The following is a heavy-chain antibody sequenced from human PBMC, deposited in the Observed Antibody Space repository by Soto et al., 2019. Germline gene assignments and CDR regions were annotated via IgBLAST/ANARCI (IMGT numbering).Heavy chain of an antibody. V-gene: IGHV1-58*01. CDR2: IVVGSGNT. CDR3: AAVGFIAAPDY. J-gene: IGHJ4*02. CDR1: GFTFSSSA. D-gene: IGHD6-13*01. Sequence: QMQLVQSGPEVKKPGTSVKVSCKASGFTFSSSAVQWVRQARGQRLEWIGWIVVGSGNTNYAQKFQERVTITRDMSTSTAYMELSSLRSEDTAVYYCAAVGFIAAPDYWGQGTLVTVSS.